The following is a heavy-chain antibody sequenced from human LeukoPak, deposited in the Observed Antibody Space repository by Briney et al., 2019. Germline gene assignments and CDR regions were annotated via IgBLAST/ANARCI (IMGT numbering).Heavy chain of an antibody. CDR2: IYYSGST. CDR1: GCSISSYY. Sequence: PSETLSLTCTVSGCSISSYYWSWIRQPPGKGLEWIEYIYYSGSTKYNPSLKSRVTISVDTSKNQFSLKLSSVTAADTAVYYCATHVGYCSGRSCYGVAFDIWGQGTMVTVSS. CDR3: ATHVGYCSGRSCYGVAFDI. J-gene: IGHJ3*02. D-gene: IGHD2-15*01. V-gene: IGHV4-59*08.